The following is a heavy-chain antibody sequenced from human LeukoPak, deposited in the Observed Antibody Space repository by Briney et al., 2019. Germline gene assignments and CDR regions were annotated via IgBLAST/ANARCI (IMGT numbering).Heavy chain of an antibody. D-gene: IGHD2-2*01. V-gene: IGHV3-23*01. J-gene: IGHJ5*02. CDR2: ISASGGTI. Sequence: GGSLRLSCLASGFTFNNYAMSWARQAPGKGLEWVSAISASGGTIYYADSVKGRFTISRDNSENTLFLQMNSMRAEDTAVYYCAKEPREYCTSPGCPIWFAGWGQGTLVTVSS. CDR3: AKEPREYCTSPGCPIWFAG. CDR1: GFTFNNYA.